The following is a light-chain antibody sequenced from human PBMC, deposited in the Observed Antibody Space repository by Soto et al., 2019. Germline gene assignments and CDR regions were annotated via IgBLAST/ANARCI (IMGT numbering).Light chain of an antibody. CDR2: EVS. V-gene: IGLV2-14*01. Sequence: ALTQPASVSGSPGQSITISCTGTSSDVGGYNYVSWYQQHPGKAPKLMIYEVSNRPSGVSNRFSGSKSGNTASLTISGLQAEDEADYYCSSYTSSSTYVVFGGGTKVTVL. J-gene: IGLJ2*01. CDR3: SSYTSSSTYVV. CDR1: SSDVGGYNY.